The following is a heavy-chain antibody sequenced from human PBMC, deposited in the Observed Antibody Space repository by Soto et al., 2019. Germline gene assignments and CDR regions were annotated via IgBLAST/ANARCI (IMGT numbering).Heavy chain of an antibody. CDR1: GFNFRRYA. CDR3: AKGLAAMAVAGTGPFDF. Sequence: EVQLLESGGNLVQPGGSLRLSCAASGFNFRRYATSWFRQAQGKGLEWLSAICGSGFTTYFADSVKGRFNSSRDNSKNTLYLQMTDLRAEDTGVYFCAKGLAAMAVAGTGPFDFWGQGNLVTVSS. J-gene: IGHJ4*02. CDR2: ICGSGFTT. D-gene: IGHD6-19*01. V-gene: IGHV3-23*01.